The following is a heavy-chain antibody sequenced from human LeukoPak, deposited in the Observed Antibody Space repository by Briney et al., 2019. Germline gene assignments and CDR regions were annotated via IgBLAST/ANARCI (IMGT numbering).Heavy chain of an antibody. CDR2: IIPIFGTA. V-gene: IGHV1-69*13. Sequence: ASVKVSCKASGGTFSSYAISWVRQAPGQGLEWMGGIIPIFGTANYAQKFQGRVTITADESTSTAYMELSSLRSEDTAVYYCARALRMYCSGGSCYSGGWFDPWGQGTLVTVSS. D-gene: IGHD2-15*01. J-gene: IGHJ5*02. CDR1: GGTFSSYA. CDR3: ARALRMYCSGGSCYSGGWFDP.